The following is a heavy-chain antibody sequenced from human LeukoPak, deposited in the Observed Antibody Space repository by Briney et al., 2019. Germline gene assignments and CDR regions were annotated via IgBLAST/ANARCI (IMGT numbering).Heavy chain of an antibody. D-gene: IGHD5-12*01. J-gene: IGHJ2*01. CDR2: IGDDGSAQ. CDR3: AKEGGHDNWYFDL. V-gene: IGHV3-30*18. Sequence: PGGSLRLSCAASGFAFRSYGVHWVRQAPGKGPEWVAVIGDDGSAQYYADSVKGRFTISRDNSKNTLYLQMNSLRTEDTAVYYCAKEGGHDNWYFDLWGRGTLVTVSS. CDR1: GFAFRSYG.